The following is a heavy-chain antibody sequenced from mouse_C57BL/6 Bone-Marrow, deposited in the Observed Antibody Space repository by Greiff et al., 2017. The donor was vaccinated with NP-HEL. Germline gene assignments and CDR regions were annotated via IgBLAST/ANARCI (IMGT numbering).Heavy chain of an antibody. CDR1: GYTFTSYG. CDR2: IYPRSGNT. V-gene: IGHV1-81*01. CDR3: ARRGALPPFDY. J-gene: IGHJ2*01. Sequence: QVHVKQSGAELARPGASVKLSCKASGYTFTSYGIRWVKQRTGQGLEWIGEIYPRSGNTYYNEKFTGKATLTADKSSSTAYMKLRSLTSEDSAVYFCARRGALPPFDYWGRGTTLTVSS.